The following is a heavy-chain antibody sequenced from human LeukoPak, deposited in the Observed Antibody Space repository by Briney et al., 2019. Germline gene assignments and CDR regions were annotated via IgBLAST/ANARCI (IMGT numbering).Heavy chain of an antibody. D-gene: IGHD3-10*01. J-gene: IGHJ6*02. CDR1: GGTFSSYA. Sequence: SVKVSCKASGGTFSSYAISWVRQAPGQGLEWMGGIIPIFATTNYAQKFQGRVTITADESTSTAYMELSSLRSEDTAVYYCARDYYGSGSPYYYYGMDVWGQGTTVTVSS. CDR3: ARDYYGSGSPYYYYGMDV. CDR2: IIPIFATT. V-gene: IGHV1-69*13.